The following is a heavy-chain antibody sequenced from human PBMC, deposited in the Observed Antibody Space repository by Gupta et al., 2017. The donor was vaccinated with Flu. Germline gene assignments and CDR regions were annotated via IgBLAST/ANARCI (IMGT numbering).Heavy chain of an antibody. Sequence: EVQLSESGGGLVQPGGTSRPTGAASGFTLTRYAMSWVRQAPGKGLEWVSAISGSGSSTCYADSVKGRFTISRDNAKNTLYLQMNSLRAEDTAVYYCATIAGAFDIWGQGTMVTVSS. D-gene: IGHD3-22*01. J-gene: IGHJ3*02. CDR1: GFTLTRYA. V-gene: IGHV3-23*01. CDR3: ATIAGAFDI. CDR2: ISGSGSST.